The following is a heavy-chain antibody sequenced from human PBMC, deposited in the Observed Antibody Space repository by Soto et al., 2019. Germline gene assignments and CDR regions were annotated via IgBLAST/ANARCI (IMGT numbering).Heavy chain of an antibody. CDR3: VRGVAAADNWFDP. J-gene: IGHJ5*02. D-gene: IGHD2-15*01. CDR1: GYTFTGYY. Sequence: QVQLVQSGAEVKKPGASVKVSCKASGYTFTGYYMHWVRQAPGQGLEWMGWINPNSGGTNYAQKFQGWVTMTRDTSISTAYMEPSRLRSDDTAVYYCVRGVAAADNWFDPWGQGTLVTVSS. V-gene: IGHV1-2*04. CDR2: INPNSGGT.